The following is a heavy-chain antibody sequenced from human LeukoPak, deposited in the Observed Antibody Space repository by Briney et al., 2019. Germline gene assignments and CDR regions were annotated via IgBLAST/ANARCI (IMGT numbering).Heavy chain of an antibody. J-gene: IGHJ3*02. V-gene: IGHV3-30*02. Sequence: GGSLRLSCAASRPIFSTYGMHWVRQAPGKGLEWVAFIRPDGSNEYYAASVRGRFAISRDNSQNTLHLQMNSLRLEDTAVYYCVKDWGVLPDYTADGFDIWGPGTMVTVSP. D-gene: IGHD3-10*01. CDR2: IRPDGSNE. CDR3: VKDWGVLPDYTADGFDI. CDR1: RPIFSTYG.